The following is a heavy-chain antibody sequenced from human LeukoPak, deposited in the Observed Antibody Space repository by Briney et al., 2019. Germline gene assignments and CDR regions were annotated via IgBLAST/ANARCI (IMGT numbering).Heavy chain of an antibody. CDR2: ISDNGVNT. J-gene: IGHJ4*02. CDR1: GFTFSSYA. Sequence: GGSLRLSRAASGFTFSSYAMSWVRQAPGKGLEWVSAISDNGVNTYYADSVKGRFTISRDNSKNTLYLQMNSLRADDMAVYYCADLLTMVSLRDYWGQGTLVTVSS. V-gene: IGHV3-23*01. CDR3: ADLLTMVSLRDY. D-gene: IGHD4/OR15-4a*01.